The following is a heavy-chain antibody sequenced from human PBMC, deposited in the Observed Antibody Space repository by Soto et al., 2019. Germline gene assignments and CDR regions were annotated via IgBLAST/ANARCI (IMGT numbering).Heavy chain of an antibody. CDR1: GFTFSSAS. CDR2: ISSTSYTI. CDR3: ARDLRDYGDHEGKP. V-gene: IGHV3-48*01. D-gene: IGHD4-17*01. J-gene: IGHJ5*02. Sequence: EVQLVESGGGLAHPGESLRLSCAASGFTFSSASMIWDRQAPGKGLEYISFISSTSYTIHYADSVKGQLTVPRDNDNKSLYLQMTSLRADDTAVYYCARDLRDYGDHEGKPWGKENRVTVPP.